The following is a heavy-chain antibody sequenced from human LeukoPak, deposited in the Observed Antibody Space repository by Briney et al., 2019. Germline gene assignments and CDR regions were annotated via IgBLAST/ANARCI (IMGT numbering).Heavy chain of an antibody. V-gene: IGHV4-4*02. D-gene: IGHD6-25*01. J-gene: IGHJ4*02. CDR2: IYHSGST. CDR1: GFTFSRYW. CDR3: ARERLQYYFDY. Sequence: KTGGSLRLSCAASGFTFSRYWMSWVRQAPGKGLEWIGEIYHSGSTNYNPSLKSRVTISVDKSKNQFSLKLSSVTAADTAMYYCARERLQYYFDYWGQGTLVTVSS.